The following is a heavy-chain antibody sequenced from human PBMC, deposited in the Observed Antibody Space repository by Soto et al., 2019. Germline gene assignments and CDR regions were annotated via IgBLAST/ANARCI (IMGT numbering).Heavy chain of an antibody. CDR3: ATPRGYSYGYDY. Sequence: ASVKVSCKASGYTFTSYAMHWVRQAPGQRLEWMGGINAGNGNAKYAQKFQGRVTITADESTSTAYMELSSLRSEDTAVYYCATPRGYSYGYDYWGQGTLVTVSS. D-gene: IGHD5-18*01. V-gene: IGHV1-3*01. J-gene: IGHJ4*02. CDR1: GYTFTSYA. CDR2: INAGNGNA.